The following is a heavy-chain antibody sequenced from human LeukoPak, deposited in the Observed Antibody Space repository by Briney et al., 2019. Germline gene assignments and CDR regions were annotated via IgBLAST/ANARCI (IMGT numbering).Heavy chain of an antibody. CDR3: ARAMTTVTTFFGY. V-gene: IGHV3-33*01. CDR2: IWYDGSNK. D-gene: IGHD4-11*01. Sequence: GRSLRLSCAASGFTFSSYGMHWVRQAPGKGLEWVAVIWYDGSNKYYADSVKGRFTISRDNSKNTLYLQMNSLRAEDTAVYYCARAMTTVTTFFGYWGQGTLVTVSS. CDR1: GFTFSSYG. J-gene: IGHJ4*02.